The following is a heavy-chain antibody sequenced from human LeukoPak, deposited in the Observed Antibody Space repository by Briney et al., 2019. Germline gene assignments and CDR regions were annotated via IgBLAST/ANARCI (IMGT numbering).Heavy chain of an antibody. CDR1: GYTLSEYY. J-gene: IGHJ3*02. V-gene: IGHV1-2*02. Sequence: ASVKVSCKASGYTLSEYYMHWVRQAPGQGLEWMGWINPNSGGTNYAQKFQGRVTMTRDTSISTAYMELSRLRSDDTAIYHCARDGFDIWGQGTMVTVSS. CDR3: ARDGFDI. CDR2: INPNSGGT.